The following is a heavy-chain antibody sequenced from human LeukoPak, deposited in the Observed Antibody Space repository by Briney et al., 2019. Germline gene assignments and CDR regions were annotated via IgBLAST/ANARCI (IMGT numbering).Heavy chain of an antibody. CDR3: ATDRLDVHPRGYAFDI. CDR1: GYTFTSYA. V-gene: IGHV1-18*01. CDR2: ISAYNGNT. D-gene: IGHD3-16*01. J-gene: IGHJ3*02. Sequence: ASVKVSCKASGYTFTSYAMNWVRQAPGQGLEWMGWISAYNGNTNYAQKLQGRVTMTTDTSTSTAYMELRSLRSDDTAVYYCATDRLDVHPRGYAFDIWGQGTMVTVSS.